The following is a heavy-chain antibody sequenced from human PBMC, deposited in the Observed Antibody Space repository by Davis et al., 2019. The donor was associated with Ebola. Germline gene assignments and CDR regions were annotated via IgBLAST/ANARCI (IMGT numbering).Heavy chain of an antibody. V-gene: IGHV1-18*01. D-gene: IGHD1-26*01. Sequence: ASVKVSCKASGYTFTSYGIIWVRHAPGQGLEWMGWISAYNGNTNYAQKLQGRVTMTTDTSMSTAYMELRSLKSDDTAVYYCARQFPEGIVGATSDYWGQGTLVTVSS. CDR2: ISAYNGNT. CDR3: ARQFPEGIVGATSDY. J-gene: IGHJ4*02. CDR1: GYTFTSYG.